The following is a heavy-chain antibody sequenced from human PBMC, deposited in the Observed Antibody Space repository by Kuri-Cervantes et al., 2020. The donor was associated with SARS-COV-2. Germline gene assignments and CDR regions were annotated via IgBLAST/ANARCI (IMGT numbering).Heavy chain of an antibody. J-gene: IGHJ4*02. CDR3: AKSTEKWTIFGVVMDY. CDR1: GFTFSSYW. V-gene: IGHV3-7*01. CDR2: IKQDGSEK. D-gene: IGHD3-3*01. Sequence: GESLKISCAASGFTFSSYWMSWVRQAPGKGLEWVANIKQDGSEKYYVDSVKGRFTISRDNAKNSLYLQMNSLRAEDTAVYYCAKSTEKWTIFGVVMDYWGQGTLVTVSS.